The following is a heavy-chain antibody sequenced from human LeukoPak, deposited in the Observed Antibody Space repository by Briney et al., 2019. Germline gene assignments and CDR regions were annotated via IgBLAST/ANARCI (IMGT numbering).Heavy chain of an antibody. CDR1: GYTFTSYT. CDR3: ARDPVDIAATTMDY. V-gene: IGHV1-18*01. D-gene: IGHD5-12*01. Sequence: GASVKVSCKAFGYTFTSYTISWVRQAPGQGLEWMGWISAYNGGTHSAQKFQGRVIMTIDASTSTAYMEVRSLRSDDTAVYYCARDPVDIAATTMDYWGQGTLVTVSS. CDR2: ISAYNGGT. J-gene: IGHJ4*02.